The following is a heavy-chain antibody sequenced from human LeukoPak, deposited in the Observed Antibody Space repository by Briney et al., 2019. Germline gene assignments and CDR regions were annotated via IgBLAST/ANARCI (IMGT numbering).Heavy chain of an antibody. CDR1: GGSISSYY. CDR2: IYYSGST. J-gene: IGHJ3*02. Sequence: PSETLSLTRHVSGGSISSYYWSWIRQPPWKGLEWIGYIYYSGSTNYNPSLKSRVTISVVTSKNQFYLKLRSVTAADTAIYYCARQVGESDAFDIWGQGTMVTVS. V-gene: IGHV4-59*08. CDR3: ARQVGESDAFDI.